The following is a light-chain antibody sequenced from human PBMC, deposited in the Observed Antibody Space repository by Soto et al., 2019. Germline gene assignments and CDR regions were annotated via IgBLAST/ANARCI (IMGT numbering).Light chain of an antibody. CDR2: DVN. Sequence: QSALTQPASVSGSPGQSITISCTGTSSDVGGYSYVSWYQQHPGKAPKLMIYDVNNRPSWVSNRFSGSKSGNTASLTISGLQAEDEADYYCSSYTYSSTLYVFGTGTKVTVL. J-gene: IGLJ1*01. V-gene: IGLV2-14*01. CDR3: SSYTYSSTLYV. CDR1: SSDVGGYSY.